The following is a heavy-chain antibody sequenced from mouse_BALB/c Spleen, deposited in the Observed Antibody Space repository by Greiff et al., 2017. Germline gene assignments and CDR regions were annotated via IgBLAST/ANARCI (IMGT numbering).Heavy chain of an antibody. D-gene: IGHD5-1*01. V-gene: IGHV5-4*02. CDR3: ARERSRRTYTFDY. CDR1: GFTFSDYY. J-gene: IGHJ2*01. Sequence: EVKLVESGGGLVKPGGSLKLSCAASGFTFSDYYMYWVRQTPEKRLEWVATISDGGSYTYYPDSVKGRFTISRDNAKNNLYLQMSSLKSEDTAMYYCARERSRRTYTFDYWGQGTTLTVSS. CDR2: ISDGGSYT.